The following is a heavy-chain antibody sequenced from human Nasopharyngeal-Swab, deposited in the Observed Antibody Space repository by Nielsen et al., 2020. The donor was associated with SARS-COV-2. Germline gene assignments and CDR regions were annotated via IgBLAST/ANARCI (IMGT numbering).Heavy chain of an antibody. V-gene: IGHV3-33*01. J-gene: IGHJ4*02. CDR2: IWYDGSNK. Sequence: VRQMPGKGLEWVAVIWYDGSNKYYADSVKGRFTISRDNSKNTLYLQMNSLRAEDTAVYYCTRDGSGSYYPYYFDYWGQGTLVTVSS. CDR3: TRDGSGSYYPYYFDY. D-gene: IGHD3-10*01.